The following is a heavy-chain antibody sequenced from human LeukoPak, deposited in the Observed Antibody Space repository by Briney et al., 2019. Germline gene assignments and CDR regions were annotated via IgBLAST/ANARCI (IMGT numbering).Heavy chain of an antibody. CDR1: GGSISSGGYY. Sequence: SQTLSLTCTVSGGSISSGGYYWSWIRQHPGKDLEWIGYIYYSGSTYYNPSLKSRVTISVDTSKNQFSLKLSSVTAADTAVYYCARVPIDYYYDPPPDAFDIWGQGTMVTVSS. CDR3: ARVPIDYYYDPPPDAFDI. J-gene: IGHJ3*02. D-gene: IGHD3-22*01. CDR2: IYYSGST. V-gene: IGHV4-31*03.